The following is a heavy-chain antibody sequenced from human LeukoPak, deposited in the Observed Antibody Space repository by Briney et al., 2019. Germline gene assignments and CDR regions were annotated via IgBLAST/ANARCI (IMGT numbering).Heavy chain of an antibody. V-gene: IGHV1-18*01. Sequence: GASVKVSCKASGYTFTSYGISWVRQAPGQGLEWMGWISAYNGNTSYAQKLQGRVTMTTDTSTSTAYMELRSLRSDDTAVYYCARDRAYGSGSYYKDLNFDYWGQGTLVTVSS. CDR2: ISAYNGNT. J-gene: IGHJ4*02. D-gene: IGHD3-10*01. CDR1: GYTFTSYG. CDR3: ARDRAYGSGSYYKDLNFDY.